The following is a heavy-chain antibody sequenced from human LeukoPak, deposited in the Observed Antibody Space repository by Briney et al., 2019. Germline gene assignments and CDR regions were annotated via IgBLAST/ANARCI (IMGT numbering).Heavy chain of an antibody. CDR1: GGSISSGLYS. D-gene: IGHD2-2*01. CDR3: ARLQYCSGTSCYWFDP. CDR2: IYHTGST. J-gene: IGHJ5*02. V-gene: IGHV4-30-2*01. Sequence: SETLSLTCDVSGGSISSGLYSWSWIRQPLGKGLEWIGYIYHTGSTYYNPSLKSRVTISVDTSKNQFSLRLSSVTAADTAVYYCARLQYCSGTSCYWFDPWGQGTLVTVSS.